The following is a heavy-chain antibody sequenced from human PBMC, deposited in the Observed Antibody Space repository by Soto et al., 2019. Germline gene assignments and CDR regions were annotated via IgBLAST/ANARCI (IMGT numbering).Heavy chain of an antibody. V-gene: IGHV1-69*12. CDR1: GGTFSSYA. Sequence: QVQLVQSGAEVKKPGSSVKVSCKASGGTFSSYAISWVRQAPGQGLEWMGGIIPIFGTADYAQKFQGRVTITADEPTSTAYMELSSRRSEDTAVYYCASHSGSSPEGRYYYGMDVWGQGTTVTVSS. D-gene: IGHD1-26*01. CDR3: ASHSGSSPEGRYYYGMDV. CDR2: IIPIFGTA. J-gene: IGHJ6*02.